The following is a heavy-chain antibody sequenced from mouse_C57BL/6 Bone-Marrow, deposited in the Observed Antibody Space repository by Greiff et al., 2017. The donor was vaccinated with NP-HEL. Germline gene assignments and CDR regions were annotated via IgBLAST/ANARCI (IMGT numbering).Heavy chain of an antibody. CDR2: IYPGSGST. V-gene: IGHV1-55*01. CDR1: GYTFTSYW. J-gene: IGHJ1*03. CDR3: AREGGYYPYWYFDV. D-gene: IGHD2-3*01. Sequence: QVQLQQPGAELVKPGASVKMSCKASGYTFTSYWITWVKRRPGQGLEWIGDIYPGSGSTNYNEKFKSKATLTVDTSSSTAYMQLSSLTSEDSAVYYCAREGGYYPYWYFDVWGTGTTVTVSS.